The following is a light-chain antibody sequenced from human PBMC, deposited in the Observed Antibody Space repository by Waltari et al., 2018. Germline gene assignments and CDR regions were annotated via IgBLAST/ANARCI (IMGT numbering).Light chain of an antibody. Sequence: QSALTQPASESGSPGQSITISCTGTSSDVGGYNYVSWYQQHPGKAPKLMLYDVRNRPSGVSNRFSGSKSGNTASLTISGLQAEDEADYYCSSYTSSSTLVFGGGTKLTVL. J-gene: IGLJ2*01. CDR2: DVR. V-gene: IGLV2-14*03. CDR1: SSDVGGYNY. CDR3: SSYTSSSTLV.